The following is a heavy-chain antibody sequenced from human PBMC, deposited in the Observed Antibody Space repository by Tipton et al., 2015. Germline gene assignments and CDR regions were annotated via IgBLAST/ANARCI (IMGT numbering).Heavy chain of an antibody. CDR3: ARARGRHGGLFDS. D-gene: IGHD4-23*01. V-gene: IGHV4-61*01. J-gene: IGHJ4*02. Sequence: LRLSCAASAYSISSDYYWGWIRQPPGKGLEWIGYISYSGTTNYNPSLKSRVTISVDTSKNQFFLTLNSVAAADTAVYYCARARGRHGGLFDSWGQGILVTVSS. CDR2: ISYSGTT. CDR1: AYSISSDYY.